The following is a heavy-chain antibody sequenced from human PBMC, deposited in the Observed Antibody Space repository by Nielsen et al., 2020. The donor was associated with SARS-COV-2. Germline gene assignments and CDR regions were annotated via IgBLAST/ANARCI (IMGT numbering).Heavy chain of an antibody. V-gene: IGHV4-38-2*02. CDR2: IYYSGST. J-gene: IGHJ3*02. Sequence: ESLKISCTVSGHSISSGYYWGWIRQPPGKGLEWIGSIYYSGSTYYNPSLKSRVTISVDTSKNQFSLKLSSVTAADTAVYYCAGDRSAFDIWGQGTMVTVSS. CDR1: GHSISSGYY. CDR3: AGDRSAFDI.